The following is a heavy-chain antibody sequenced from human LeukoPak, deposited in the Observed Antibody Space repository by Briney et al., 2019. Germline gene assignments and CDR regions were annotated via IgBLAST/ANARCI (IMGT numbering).Heavy chain of an antibody. CDR3: AKGGYDFWSGYCNDY. CDR2: ISSSSSYI. V-gene: IGHV3-21*04. Sequence: PGGSLRLSCAASGFTFSSYSMNWVRQAPGKGLEWVSSISSSSSYIYYADSVKGRFTISRDNAKNSLYLQMNTLRAEDTAVYYCAKGGYDFWSGYCNDYWGQGTLVTVSS. CDR1: GFTFSSYS. J-gene: IGHJ4*02. D-gene: IGHD3-3*01.